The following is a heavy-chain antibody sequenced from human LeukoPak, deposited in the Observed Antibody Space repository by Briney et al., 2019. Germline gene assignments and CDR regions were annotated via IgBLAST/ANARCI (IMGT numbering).Heavy chain of an antibody. CDR3: ARDLTMVRGVISPYYFDY. CDR2: ISAYNGNT. V-gene: IGHV1-18*01. D-gene: IGHD3-10*01. J-gene: IGHJ4*01. CDR1: GYTFTSYG. Sequence: ASVKVSCKASGYTFTSYGISWVRQAPGQGLEWMGWISAYNGNTNYAQKLQGRVTMTTDTSTSTAYMELRSLRSDDTAVYYCARDLTMVRGVISPYYFDYWGHGTLVTVSS.